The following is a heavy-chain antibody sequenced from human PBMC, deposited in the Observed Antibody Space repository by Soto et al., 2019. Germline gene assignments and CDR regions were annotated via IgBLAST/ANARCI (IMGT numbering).Heavy chain of an antibody. V-gene: IGHV4-59*01. CDR3: ARDNVLVQGRWFDP. Sequence: KTSETLSLTCTVSGGSISSYYWSWIRQPPGKGLEWIGYIYYSGSTNYNPSLKSRVTISVDTSKNQFSLKLSSVTAADTAVYYCARDNVLVQGRWFDPWGQGTLVTVSS. CDR2: IYYSGST. J-gene: IGHJ5*02. D-gene: IGHD3-10*01. CDR1: GGSISSYY.